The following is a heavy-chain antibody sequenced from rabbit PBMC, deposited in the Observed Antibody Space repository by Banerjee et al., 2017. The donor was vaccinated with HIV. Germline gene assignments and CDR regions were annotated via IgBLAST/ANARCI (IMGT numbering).Heavy chain of an antibody. J-gene: IGHJ4*01. D-gene: IGHD6-1*01. Sequence: QSLEESGGDLVKPGASLTLTCTASGFSFSSSYWICWVRQAPGKGLEWIACIYAGSSGSTYYASWAKGRFTISKASSTTVTLQMTSLTAADTATYFCARAPYATTTALNLWGQGTLVTVS. CDR3: ARAPYATTTALNL. V-gene: IGHV1S40*01. CDR2: IYAGSSGST. CDR1: GFSFSSSYW.